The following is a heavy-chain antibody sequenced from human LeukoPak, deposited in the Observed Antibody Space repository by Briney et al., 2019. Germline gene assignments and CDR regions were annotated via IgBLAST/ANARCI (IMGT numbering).Heavy chain of an antibody. CDR1: GNYW. V-gene: IGHV3-23*01. D-gene: IGHD6-19*01. Sequence: GGSLRLSCAASGNYWMHWVRQAPGKGLEWVSAISGSGDTTYYADSVKGRFSISRDNSKNTLSLQMHTLRAEDTAVYFCAKDFGSAWSRLFYWGQGTLVTVSS. CDR2: ISGSGDTT. CDR3: AKDFGSAWSRLFY. J-gene: IGHJ4*02.